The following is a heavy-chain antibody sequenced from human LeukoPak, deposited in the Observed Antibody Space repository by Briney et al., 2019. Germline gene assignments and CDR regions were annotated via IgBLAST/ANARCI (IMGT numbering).Heavy chain of an antibody. CDR1: GGSISSSSYC. CDR3: ARQYYYGMDV. V-gene: IGHV4-39*01. J-gene: IGHJ6*02. Sequence: SETLSLTCTVSGGSISSSSYCWGWIRQPPGKGLEWIGSIYYSGSTNYNPSLKSRVTISVDTSKNQFSLKLSSVTAADTAVYYCARQYYYGMDVWGQGTTVTVSS. CDR2: IYYSGST.